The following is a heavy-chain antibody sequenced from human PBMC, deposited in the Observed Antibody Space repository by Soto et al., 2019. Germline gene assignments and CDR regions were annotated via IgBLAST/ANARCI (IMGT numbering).Heavy chain of an antibody. CDR1: GFTSSSYG. V-gene: IGHV3-21*01. J-gene: IGHJ3*02. CDR3: ARLYCRGGSCYSGDAFDI. D-gene: IGHD2-15*01. CDR2: ISTSTSYI. Sequence: PGGSLRLSCATSGFTSSSYGMNWVRQAPGKGLEWVSSISTSTSYIYYADSVKGRFTISRDNAKNSVYLQMNSLRAEDTAVYYCARLYCRGGSCYSGDAFDIWGQGTMVTVSS.